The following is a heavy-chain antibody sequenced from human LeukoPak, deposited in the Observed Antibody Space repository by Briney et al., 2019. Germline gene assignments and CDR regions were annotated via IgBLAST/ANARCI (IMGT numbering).Heavy chain of an antibody. CDR2: ISSSHSYR. CDR3: ARVGKGNFDY. V-gene: IGHV3-21*01. Sequence: PGGSLRLSCAASGFTCSSYSMNSVRRAPGKGVESVSSISSSHSYRYYADSVNGRFNSSRDDAKNPLYLQMNSLRAEHTAVYDCARVGKGNFDYWGQGTLVSVSS. CDR1: GFTCSSYS. J-gene: IGHJ4*02. D-gene: IGHD4-23*01.